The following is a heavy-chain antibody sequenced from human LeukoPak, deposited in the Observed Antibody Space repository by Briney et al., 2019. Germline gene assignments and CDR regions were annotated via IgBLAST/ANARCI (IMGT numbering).Heavy chain of an antibody. D-gene: IGHD3-16*02. V-gene: IGHV3-23*01. CDR2: ISGSGGST. CDR3: AKDTFIMITFGGVIVEPRDDY. Sequence: GGSLRPSCAASGFTFSSYAMSWVRQAPGKGLEWVSAISGSGGSTYYADSVKGRFTISRDNSKNTLYLQMNSLRAEDTAVYYCAKDTFIMITFGGVIVEPRDDYWGQGTLVTVSS. J-gene: IGHJ4*02. CDR1: GFTFSSYA.